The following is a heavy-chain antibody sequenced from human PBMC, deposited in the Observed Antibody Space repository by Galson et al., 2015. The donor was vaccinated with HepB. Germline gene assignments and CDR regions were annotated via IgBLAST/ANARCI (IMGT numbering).Heavy chain of an antibody. J-gene: IGHJ6*02. CDR2: INPSGGST. Sequence: QSGAEVKKPGESLKISCKASGYSFTSYYMQWVRQAPGQGLEWMGIINPSGGSTTYAQKFQGRVTMTRDTSTSTVYMELSSLRSEDTAVYYCASQILILYGMDVWGQGTTVTVSS. CDR3: ASQILILYGMDV. CDR1: GYSFTSYY. V-gene: IGHV1-46*01.